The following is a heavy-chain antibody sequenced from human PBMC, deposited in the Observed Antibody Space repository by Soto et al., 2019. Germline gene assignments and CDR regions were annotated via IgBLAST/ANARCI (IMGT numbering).Heavy chain of an antibody. J-gene: IGHJ6*02. CDR3: ARARAVAGSGGYYYYGMDV. CDR2: INHVGIT. Sequence: PSETLSLTCAVSGGSFRGFYWTWIRQSPGKGLEWLGDINHVGITNYNPSLKSRVTISVDTSKNQFSLKLSSVTAADTAVYYCARARAVAGSGGYYYYGMDVWGQGTTVTVYS. V-gene: IGHV4-34*01. D-gene: IGHD6-19*01. CDR1: GGSFRGFY.